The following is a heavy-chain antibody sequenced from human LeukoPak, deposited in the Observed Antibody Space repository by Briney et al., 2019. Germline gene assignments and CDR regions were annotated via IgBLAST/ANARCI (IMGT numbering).Heavy chain of an antibody. J-gene: IGHJ4*02. CDR2: ISGSGDDT. V-gene: IGHV3-23*01. Sequence: GGSLRLSCVVSGFPFSSYAMSWVRQAPGKGLEWVSGISGSGDDTYYADSVKGRFTISRDNSKNTLYLQMNSLRAEDTAVYYCAREYRSSGYEIDYWGQGTLVTVSS. CDR1: GFPFSSYA. CDR3: AREYRSSGYEIDY. D-gene: IGHD5-12*01.